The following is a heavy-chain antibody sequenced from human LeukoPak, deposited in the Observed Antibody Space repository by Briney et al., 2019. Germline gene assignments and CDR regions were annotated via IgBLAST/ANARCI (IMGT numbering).Heavy chain of an antibody. CDR3: ARDRGNDYNSYFFDY. J-gene: IGHJ4*02. D-gene: IGHD5-24*01. V-gene: IGHV3-7*01. CDR2: IKQDGREK. CDR1: RFTFSTYW. Sequence: HPGGSLRLSCAASRFTFSTYWMSWVRQAPGKGLEWVANIKQDGREKYYVDSVKGRFTVSRDNAKNSLYLQMNSLRAEDTAVYYCARDRGNDYNSYFFDYWGQGILVTVSS.